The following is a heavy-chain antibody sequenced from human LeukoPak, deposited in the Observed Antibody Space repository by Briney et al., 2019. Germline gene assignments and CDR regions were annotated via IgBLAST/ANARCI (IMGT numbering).Heavy chain of an antibody. V-gene: IGHV3-23*01. J-gene: IGHJ4*02. Sequence: AGGSLRLSCAASGFTFSSYDMNWVRQAPGKGLEWVSGISGSGGSTYSVDSVKGRFAVSRDNSKNTLYLQMNSLRAEDTAVYYCARTKPQQFDILSWGQGTLVTVSS. CDR3: ARTKPQQFDILS. D-gene: IGHD3-9*01. CDR2: ISGSGGST. CDR1: GFTFSSYD.